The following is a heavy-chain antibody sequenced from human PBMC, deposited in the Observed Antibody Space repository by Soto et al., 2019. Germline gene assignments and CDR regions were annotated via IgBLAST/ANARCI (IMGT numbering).Heavy chain of an antibody. J-gene: IGHJ3*02. CDR1: GYTFTSYA. Sequence: QVQLVQSGAEVKKPGASVKVSCKASGYTFTSYAMHWXRXAXXXXXXXXGWINAGNGNTKYSQKFQGRVTITRDTSASTAYXELSSLXXEDXAXXXXXXXXXXXXXXXXAFDIWGQGTMVTVSS. CDR3: XXXXXXXXXXXXAFDI. V-gene: IGHV1-3*01. CDR2: INAGNGNT.